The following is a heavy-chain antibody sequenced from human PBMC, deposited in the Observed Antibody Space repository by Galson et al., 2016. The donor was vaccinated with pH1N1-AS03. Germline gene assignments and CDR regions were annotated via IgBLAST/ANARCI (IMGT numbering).Heavy chain of an antibody. CDR3: VKDFDKYTFGYGTFFDY. CDR1: GFTFDDYA. Sequence: SLRLSCAASGFTFDDYAMHWVRQAPGKGLEWVSGISWNSGSKAYSVSVKGRFTISRDNAKNSLYLQMDILRPEDTALYYCVKDFDKYTFGYGTFFDYWGQGTLGTVSS. D-gene: IGHD5-18*01. V-gene: IGHV3-9*01. CDR2: ISWNSGSK. J-gene: IGHJ4*02.